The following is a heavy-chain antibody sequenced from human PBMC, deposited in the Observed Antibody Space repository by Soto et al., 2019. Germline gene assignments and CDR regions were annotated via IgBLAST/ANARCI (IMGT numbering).Heavy chain of an antibody. Sequence: LGLSCTASGFTFSSYSMIWGRQAPGKGLEWVSYINSSSSTIYYADSVKGRFTISRDNAKNSLYLQMNSLRDEDTAVYYCARFPLRYGSRTRTRTSDYWGQGTLVTVSS. D-gene: IGHD3-10*01. V-gene: IGHV3-48*02. CDR3: ARFPLRYGSRTRTRTSDY. CDR1: GFTFSSYS. CDR2: INSSSSTI. J-gene: IGHJ4*02.